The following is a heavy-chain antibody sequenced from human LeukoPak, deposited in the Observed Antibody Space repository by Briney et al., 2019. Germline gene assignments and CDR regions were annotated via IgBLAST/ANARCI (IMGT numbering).Heavy chain of an antibody. V-gene: IGHV1-2*02. Sequence: ASVKVSCRASGYTFTGYYMHWVRQAPGQGLEWMGWINPNSGGTNYAQKFQGRVTMTRDTSISTAYMELSRLRSDDTAVYYCARDQGWELLRGFDYWGQGTLVTVSS. CDR3: ARDQGWELLRGFDY. CDR1: GYTFTGYY. D-gene: IGHD1-26*01. J-gene: IGHJ4*02. CDR2: INPNSGGT.